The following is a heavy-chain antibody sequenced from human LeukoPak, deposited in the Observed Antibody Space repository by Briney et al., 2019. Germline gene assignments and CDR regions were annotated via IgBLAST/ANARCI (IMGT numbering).Heavy chain of an antibody. Sequence: ASVKVSCKASGYTFTSYGISWVRQSPGQGLEWMGWISAYNGNTNYAQKLQGRVTMTTDTSPSTAYMELRSLRSDDTAVYYCARDFGSGWLSHWFDPWGQGTLVTVSS. CDR3: ARDFGSGWLSHWFDP. CDR2: ISAYNGNT. D-gene: IGHD6-13*01. V-gene: IGHV1-18*01. CDR1: GYTFTSYG. J-gene: IGHJ5*02.